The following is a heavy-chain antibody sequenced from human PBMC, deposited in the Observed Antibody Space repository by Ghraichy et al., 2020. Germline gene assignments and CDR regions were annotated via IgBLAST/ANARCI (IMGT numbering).Heavy chain of an antibody. D-gene: IGHD2-8*02. V-gene: IGHV3-23*01. CDR2: ISGSGGST. CDR1: GFTFSSYA. CDR3: AKDSARGYCTGGVCYPHHFDY. Sequence: GGSLRLSCAASGFTFSSYAMSWVRQAPGKGLEWVSAISGSGGSTYYADSVKGRFTISRDNSKNTLYLQMNSLRAEDTAVYYCAKDSARGYCTGGVCYPHHFDYWGQGTLVTVSS. J-gene: IGHJ4*02.